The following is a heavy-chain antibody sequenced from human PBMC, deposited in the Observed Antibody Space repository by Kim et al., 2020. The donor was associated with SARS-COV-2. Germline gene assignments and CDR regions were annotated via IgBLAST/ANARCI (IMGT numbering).Heavy chain of an antibody. J-gene: IGHJ2*01. V-gene: IGHV1-24*01. CDR1: GYTLTELS. Sequence: ASVKVSCKVSGYTLTELSMHWVRQAPGKGLEWMGGFDPEDGETIYAQKFQGRVTMTEDTSTDTAYMELSSLRSEDTAVYYCATAGLYDSSGSDYYFDLWGRGTLVTVSS. D-gene: IGHD3-22*01. CDR2: FDPEDGET. CDR3: ATAGLYDSSGSDYYFDL.